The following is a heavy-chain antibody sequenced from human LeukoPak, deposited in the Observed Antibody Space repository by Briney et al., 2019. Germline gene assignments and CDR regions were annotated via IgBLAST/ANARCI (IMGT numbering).Heavy chain of an antibody. J-gene: IGHJ4*02. D-gene: IGHD3-16*02. Sequence: ASVKVSCKASGYTFTDYNIHWVRQAPGQGLEWVGYINPKSGGTNYAQKFQGSVTMTRDTSINTAYMELSGLRSDDTAVYFCARDPVQIVSLHFDYWDQGTLVTVSS. CDR1: GYTFTDYN. CDR2: INPKSGGT. CDR3: ARDPVQIVSLHFDY. V-gene: IGHV1-2*02.